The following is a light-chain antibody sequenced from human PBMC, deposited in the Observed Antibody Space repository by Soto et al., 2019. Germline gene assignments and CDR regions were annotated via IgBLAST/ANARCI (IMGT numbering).Light chain of an antibody. V-gene: IGKV3-20*01. CDR3: QQYGTSEII. J-gene: IGKJ5*01. Sequence: EIVLTQSPGTLSLSPGERATLSCRASQSLTNSFISWYQQKPGQAPRLLIYYTSSRATGIPDRFSGSGSGTDFTLTISRLEPEDFAVFFCQQYGTSEIIFGQGTRLEIK. CDR1: QSLTNSF. CDR2: YTS.